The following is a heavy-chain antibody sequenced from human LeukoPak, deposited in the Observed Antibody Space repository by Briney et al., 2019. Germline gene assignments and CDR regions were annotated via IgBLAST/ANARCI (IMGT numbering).Heavy chain of an antibody. V-gene: IGHV4-61*02. J-gene: IGHJ4*02. CDR3: ARGLYGDYGDY. CDR1: GGSISSGSYY. Sequence: SEALSLTCTVSGGSISSGSYYWSWIRQPAGKGLEWIGRIYTSGSTNYNPSLKSRVAISVDTSKNQFSLKLSSVTAADTAVYYCARGLYGDYGDYWGQGTLVTVSS. D-gene: IGHD4-17*01. CDR2: IYTSGST.